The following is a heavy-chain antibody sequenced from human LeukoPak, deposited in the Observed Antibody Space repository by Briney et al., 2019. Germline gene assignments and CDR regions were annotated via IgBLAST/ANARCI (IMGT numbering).Heavy chain of an antibody. CDR2: IIPIFGTA. J-gene: IGHJ4*02. D-gene: IGHD2-15*01. Sequence: SVKVSCKASGGTFSSSAISWVRQAPGQGLEWMGGIIPIFGTANYAQKFQGRVTITADESTSTAYMELSSLRSEDTAVYYCATRYCSGGSCYPTPLDYWGQGTLVTVSS. CDR1: GGTFSSSA. CDR3: ATRYCSGGSCYPTPLDY. V-gene: IGHV1-69*13.